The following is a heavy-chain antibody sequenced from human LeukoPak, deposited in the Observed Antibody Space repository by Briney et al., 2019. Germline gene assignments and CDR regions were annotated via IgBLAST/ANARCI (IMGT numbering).Heavy chain of an antibody. Sequence: GGSPRLSCAASGFTFSDYEMNWVRQAPGKGLEWVLHISTSGTIIHYADSVKGRFTISRDNAKNTLYLQMNSLRAEDTAVYYCAKDGLYYDSSGYTYYFDYWGQGTLVTVSS. D-gene: IGHD3-22*01. CDR2: ISTSGTII. V-gene: IGHV3-48*03. CDR1: GFTFSDYE. J-gene: IGHJ4*02. CDR3: AKDGLYYDSSGYTYYFDY.